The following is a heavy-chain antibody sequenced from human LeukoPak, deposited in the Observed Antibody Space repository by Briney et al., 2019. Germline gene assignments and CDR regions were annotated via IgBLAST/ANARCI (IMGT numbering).Heavy chain of an antibody. CDR3: AGVIYVDFYESSGYPYYFDY. Sequence: ASVKVSCKASGYTFTGYYMHWVRQAPGQGLEWMGWINPNSGGTNYAQKFQGRVTMIRDTSISTAYMELSRLRSDDTAMYFCAGVIYVDFYESSGYPYYFDYWGQGTQVTVSS. CDR1: GYTFTGYY. J-gene: IGHJ4*02. D-gene: IGHD3-22*01. V-gene: IGHV1-2*02. CDR2: INPNSGGT.